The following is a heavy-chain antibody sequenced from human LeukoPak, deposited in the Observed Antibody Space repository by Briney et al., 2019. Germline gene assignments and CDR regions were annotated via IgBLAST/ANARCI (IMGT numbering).Heavy chain of an antibody. CDR1: GGSISSYY. V-gene: IGHV4-59*01. J-gene: IGHJ6*04. CDR3: AREPHSLKYYYGSGSLAGILDV. Sequence: PSETLSLTCTVSGGSISSYYWSWIRQPPGKGLEWIGYIYYSGSTNYNPSLKSRVTISVDTSKNQFSLKLSSVTAADTAVYYCAREPHSLKYYYGSGSLAGILDVWGKGTTVTVSS. CDR2: IYYSGST. D-gene: IGHD3-10*01.